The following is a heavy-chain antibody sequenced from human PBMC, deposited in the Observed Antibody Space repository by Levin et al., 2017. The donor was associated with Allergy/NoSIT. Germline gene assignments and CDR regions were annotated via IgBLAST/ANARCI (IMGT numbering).Heavy chain of an antibody. CDR2: IKQDGSEK. CDR1: GFTFSSYW. V-gene: IGHV3-7*02. Sequence: GGSLRLSCAASGFTFSSYWMSWVRQAPGKGLEWVANIKQDGSEKYYVDSVKGRFTISRDNAKNSLYLQMNSLRAEDTAVYYCASHPRRYDILTGYYYYYYMDVWGKGTTVTVSS. J-gene: IGHJ6*03. CDR3: ASHPRRYDILTGYYYYYYMDV. D-gene: IGHD3-9*01.